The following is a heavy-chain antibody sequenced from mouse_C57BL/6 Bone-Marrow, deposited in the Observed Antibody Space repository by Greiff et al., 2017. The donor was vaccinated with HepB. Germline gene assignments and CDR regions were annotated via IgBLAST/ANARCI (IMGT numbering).Heavy chain of an antibody. D-gene: IGHD1-1*01. J-gene: IGHJ4*01. V-gene: IGHV2-2*01. Sequence: QVQLKQSGPGLVQPSQSLSITCTVSGFSFTSYGVHWVRQSPGKGLEWLGVIWSGGSTDYNAAFISRLSISKDNSKSQVFFKMNSLQADDTAIYYCARYYYGSTYYAMDYWGQGTSVTVSS. CDR1: GFSFTSYG. CDR2: IWSGGST. CDR3: ARYYYGSTYYAMDY.